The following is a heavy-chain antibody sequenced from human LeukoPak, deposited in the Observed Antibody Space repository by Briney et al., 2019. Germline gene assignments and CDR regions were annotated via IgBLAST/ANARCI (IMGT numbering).Heavy chain of an antibody. D-gene: IGHD2-15*01. J-gene: IGHJ4*02. CDR1: GITFNSYE. CDR2: ISGSGSIK. Sequence: PGGSLRLSCAASGITFNSYEMNWVRLAPGKGLEWVSYISGSGSIKYYADSVKGRFIISRDNAKNSLYLQMNSLRAEDTAVYYCARFGSSDYYFDSWGQGTLVTVSS. V-gene: IGHV3-48*03. CDR3: ARFGSSDYYFDS.